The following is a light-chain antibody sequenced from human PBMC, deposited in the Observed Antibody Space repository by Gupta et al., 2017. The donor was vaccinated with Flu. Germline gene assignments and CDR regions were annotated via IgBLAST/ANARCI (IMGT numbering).Light chain of an antibody. V-gene: IGKV1-5*03. CDR2: KAA. Sequence: IQITQSPSTLSASVGDRVTITCRASQSISSWLDWYHQKPGKAPKLLIYKAASLERGVISRFRASGAWTEFTLTMSCREYDDFASYYFQQYNIYTFGQGTRLEIK. J-gene: IGKJ1*01. CDR1: QSISSW. CDR3: QQYNIYT.